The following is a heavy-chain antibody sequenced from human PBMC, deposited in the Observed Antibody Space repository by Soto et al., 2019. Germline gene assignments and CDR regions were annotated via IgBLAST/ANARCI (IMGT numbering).Heavy chain of an antibody. J-gene: IGHJ6*02. D-gene: IGHD6-19*01. Sequence: ASVKVSCKASGGTFSSYAISWVRQAPGQGLEWMGGIIPIFGTANYAQKFQGRVTITADESTSTAYSELGSLRSEDTAVYYCARVKGYIAVAGNYYYGMDVWGQGTTVTVSS. CDR3: ARVKGYIAVAGNYYYGMDV. CDR2: IIPIFGTA. CDR1: GGTFSSYA. V-gene: IGHV1-69*13.